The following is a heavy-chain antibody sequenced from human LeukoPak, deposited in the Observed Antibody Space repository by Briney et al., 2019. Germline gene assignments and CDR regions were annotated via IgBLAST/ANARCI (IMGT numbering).Heavy chain of an antibody. J-gene: IGHJ5*02. CDR2: IYYTGGH. CDR3: ARISMVRGATLSWFDP. V-gene: IGHV4-59*08. CDR1: GGSISTYY. D-gene: IGHD3-10*01. Sequence: SETLSLTCTVSGGSISTYYWTWIRQPPGKGLEYIGYIYYTGGHNYNPSLKCRVTISVDMSKNQFSLKLSSVTAADTAVYYCARISMVRGATLSWFDPWGQGTLVTVSS.